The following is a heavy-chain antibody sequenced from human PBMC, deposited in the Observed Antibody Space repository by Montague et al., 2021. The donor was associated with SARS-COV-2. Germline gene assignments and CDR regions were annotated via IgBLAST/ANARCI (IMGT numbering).Heavy chain of an antibody. CDR3: ARGLMVRGARYYFDY. CDR2: ISNDGNHK. V-gene: IGHV3-30*04. D-gene: IGHD3-10*01. Sequence: SLRLSCAASGFLFSDYAMHWVRRAPGKGLEWVSLISNDGNHKYYSDSVKGRFTISRDNSKNMVYLQANSLKRDDTALYYCARGLMVRGARYYFDYWGQGTLVSVSS. CDR1: GFLFSDYA. J-gene: IGHJ4*02.